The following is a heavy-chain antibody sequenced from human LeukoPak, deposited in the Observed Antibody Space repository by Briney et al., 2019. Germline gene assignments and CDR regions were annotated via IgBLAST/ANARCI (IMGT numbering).Heavy chain of an antibody. CDR2: IYYSGST. V-gene: IGHV4-31*03. CDR3: ARASPYGSGSYDAFDI. J-gene: IGHJ3*02. CDR1: GGSISSGGYY. Sequence: SETLSLTCTVSGGSISSGGYYWSWIRQHPGKGLEWIGYIYYSGSTYYNPSLKSRVTISVGTSKNQFSLKLSSVTAADTAVYYCARASPYGSGSYDAFDIWGQGTMVTVSS. D-gene: IGHD3-10*01.